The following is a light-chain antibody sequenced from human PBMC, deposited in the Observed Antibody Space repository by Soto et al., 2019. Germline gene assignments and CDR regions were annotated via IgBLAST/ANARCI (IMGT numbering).Light chain of an antibody. CDR1: QSVSSY. J-gene: IGKJ5*01. CDR3: HQRSNWPPPIT. V-gene: IGKV3-11*01. Sequence: EIVLTQSPATLSLSPGESATLSCRASQSVSSYLAWYQQKPGQAPRLLIYDASNRATGIPARFSGSGSGTDFTLTISSLEPEDFAVYYCHQRSNWPPPITFGQGTRLEIK. CDR2: DAS.